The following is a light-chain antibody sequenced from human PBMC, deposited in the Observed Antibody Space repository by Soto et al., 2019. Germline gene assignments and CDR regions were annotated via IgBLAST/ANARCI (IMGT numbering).Light chain of an antibody. Sequence: DIQMTQSPSSLSASVGDEVTITCRASQTIMTYLNWYQLKPGKPPRLLIYAASSLQSGDPSRFSGSGSETDFTLTISSLQPEDFATYPCQQSYNSPQTLGRGTKADIK. CDR1: QTIMTY. J-gene: IGKJ1*01. CDR2: AAS. V-gene: IGKV1-39*01. CDR3: QQSYNSPQT.